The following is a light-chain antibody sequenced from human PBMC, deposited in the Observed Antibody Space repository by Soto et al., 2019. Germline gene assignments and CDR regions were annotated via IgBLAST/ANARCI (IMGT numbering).Light chain of an antibody. Sequence: QAVVTQEPSLTVSPGGTVTLTCASNTGAVTSGHYPNWFQQKPGQAPRALIYSTSNKYSWTPDRFSGSLLGGKAALTLSGVQPEDEAEYYCLLYDGAAQQVFGGGTQLTVL. CDR3: LLYDGAAQQV. J-gene: IGLJ3*02. CDR2: STS. V-gene: IGLV7-43*01. CDR1: TGAVTSGHY.